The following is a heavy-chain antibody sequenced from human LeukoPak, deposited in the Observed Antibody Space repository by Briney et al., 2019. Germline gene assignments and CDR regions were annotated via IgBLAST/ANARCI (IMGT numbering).Heavy chain of an antibody. CDR3: ARMGSRGCSGGSCYEELDY. Sequence: GGSLRLSCAASGFTFSSYAMHWVRQAPGKGLEWVAVISYDGSNKYYADSVKGRFTISRDNSKNTLYLQMNSLRAEDTAVYYCARMGSRGCSGGSCYEELDYWGQGTLVTVSS. V-gene: IGHV3-30-3*01. CDR2: ISYDGSNK. J-gene: IGHJ4*02. CDR1: GFTFSSYA. D-gene: IGHD2-15*01.